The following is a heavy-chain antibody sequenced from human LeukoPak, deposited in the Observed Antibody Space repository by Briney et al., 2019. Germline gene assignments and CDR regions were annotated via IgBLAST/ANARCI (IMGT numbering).Heavy chain of an antibody. CDR2: ISYDGSNK. J-gene: IGHJ4*02. V-gene: IGHV3-30*18. CDR1: GFTFSSYG. D-gene: IGHD1-26*01. Sequence: PSGSLTLSCAASGFTFSSYGMHWVRKAPGKGLELVAVISYDGSNKYYADSVKGRISISRDNAKNTLYLQMNSLRVEDTAIYYCVKVRGRARVGYFDYWGQGTLVTVSS. CDR3: VKVRGRARVGYFDY.